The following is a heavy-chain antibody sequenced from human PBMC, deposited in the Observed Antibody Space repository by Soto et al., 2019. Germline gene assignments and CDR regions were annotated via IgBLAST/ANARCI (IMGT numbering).Heavy chain of an antibody. D-gene: IGHD3-22*01. Sequence: EVQLVESGGGLVQPGGSLRLSCAASGFTFSSYEMNWVRQAPGKGLEWVSYISSSGSTIYYADSVKGRFTISRDNAKNSLYLQMNSLRAEDTAVYYCARGKYSYDSSGYYLDAFDLWGQGTMVTVSS. CDR1: GFTFSSYE. J-gene: IGHJ3*01. CDR2: ISSSGSTI. CDR3: ARGKYSYDSSGYYLDAFDL. V-gene: IGHV3-48*03.